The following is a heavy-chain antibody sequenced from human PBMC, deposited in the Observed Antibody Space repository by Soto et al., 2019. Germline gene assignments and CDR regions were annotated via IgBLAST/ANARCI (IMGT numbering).Heavy chain of an antibody. CDR3: AREPGAVDYGMDV. CDR1: GFTFSSYW. J-gene: IGHJ6*02. Sequence: EVRLVESGGGLVQPGGSLRLSCAASGFTFSSYWMHWVRQAPGKGLVWVSRINNDGSGTHYADSVKGRFTISRDNAKNTLYLQMNSLRADDTAVYYCAREPGAVDYGMDVWGQGTTVTVSS. V-gene: IGHV3-74*01. D-gene: IGHD2-15*01. CDR2: INNDGSGT.